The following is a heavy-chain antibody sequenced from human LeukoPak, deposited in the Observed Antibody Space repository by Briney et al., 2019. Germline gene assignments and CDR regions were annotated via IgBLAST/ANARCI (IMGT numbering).Heavy chain of an antibody. CDR2: IWYDGSNK. CDR1: GFTFSSYG. Sequence: GGSLRLSCAASGFTFSSYGMHWVRQAPGKGLEWVAVIWYDGSNKYYADSVKGRFTTSRDNSKNTLYLQMNSLRAEDTAVYYCARDKSYDFYYYYGMDVWGQGTTVTVSS. J-gene: IGHJ6*02. D-gene: IGHD5-12*01. V-gene: IGHV3-33*01. CDR3: ARDKSYDFYYYYGMDV.